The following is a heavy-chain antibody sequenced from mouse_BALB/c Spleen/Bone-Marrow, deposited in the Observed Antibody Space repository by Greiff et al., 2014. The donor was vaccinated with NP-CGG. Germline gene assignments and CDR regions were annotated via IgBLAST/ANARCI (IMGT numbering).Heavy chain of an antibody. CDR1: GYTFNSYW. Sequence: VQLQQSGAELVKPGASVKISCKATGYTFNSYWIEWVKQRPGHGLEWTGEILPGSGITNYNEKFKVKATFNADTSSNTAYMQLSSLTSEDSAVYYCARSPYWGQGTLVTVSA. CDR2: ILPGSGIT. V-gene: IGHV1-9*01. J-gene: IGHJ3*01. CDR3: ARSPY.